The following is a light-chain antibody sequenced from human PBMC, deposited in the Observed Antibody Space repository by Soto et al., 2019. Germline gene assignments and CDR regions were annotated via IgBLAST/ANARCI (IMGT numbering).Light chain of an antibody. J-gene: IGKJ5*01. CDR3: QQLHDYPIT. Sequence: ILLTQSPSSLSASVGDRVTITCRASQGVDSSLAWYQQRPGKAPKLLIYAASNLQSGVPSSFSGSGSGTXXXXTIXXXXXEDXXTYYCQQLHDYPITFGXGXXLEI. CDR1: QGVDSS. V-gene: IGKV1-9*01. CDR2: AAS.